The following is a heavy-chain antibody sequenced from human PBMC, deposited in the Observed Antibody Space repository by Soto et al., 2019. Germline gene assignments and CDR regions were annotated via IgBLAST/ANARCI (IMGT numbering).Heavy chain of an antibody. CDR3: ARSIAAAGAKYYYYYGMDV. Sequence: ASVKVSCKASGYTFTSYAMHWVRQAPGQRLEWMGWINAGNGNTKYSQKFQGRVTITRDTSASTAYMELSSLRSEDTAVYYCARSIAAAGAKYYYYYGMDVWGQGTTVTVSS. J-gene: IGHJ6*02. V-gene: IGHV1-3*01. D-gene: IGHD6-13*01. CDR2: INAGNGNT. CDR1: GYTFTSYA.